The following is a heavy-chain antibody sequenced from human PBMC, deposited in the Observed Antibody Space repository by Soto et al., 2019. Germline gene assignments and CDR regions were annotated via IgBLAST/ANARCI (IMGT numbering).Heavy chain of an antibody. V-gene: IGHV3-23*01. CDR1: GFTFSSYA. J-gene: IGHJ1*01. CDR3: AKGYGDSPTFQH. CDR2: ISGSGGST. D-gene: IGHD4-17*01. Sequence: EVQLLESGGGLVQPGGSLRLSCAASGFTFSSYAMSWVRQAPGKGLEWVSAISGSGGSTYYADSVKGRFTISRDNSKNTLYLQINSLRAEDTAVYYCAKGYGDSPTFQHWGQRTRVTVSS.